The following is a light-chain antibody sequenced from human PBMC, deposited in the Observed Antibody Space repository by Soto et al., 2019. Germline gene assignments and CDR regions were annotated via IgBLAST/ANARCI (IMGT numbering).Light chain of an antibody. CDR1: QSVSSN. J-gene: IGKJ4*01. V-gene: IGKV3-15*01. CDR3: QQYNNWPPLT. Sequence: EIVMTQSPATLSVSPGERATLSCRASQSVSSNLAWYQQQPGHAPRLLIYGASTRTTGIPASFSGSGSGTEFTLIISSLQSEDFSVYYCQQYNNWPPLTFGGGTKVEIK. CDR2: GAS.